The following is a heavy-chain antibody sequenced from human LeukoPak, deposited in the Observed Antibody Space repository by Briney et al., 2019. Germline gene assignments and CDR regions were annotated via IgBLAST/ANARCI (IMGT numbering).Heavy chain of an antibody. CDR3: ARDCGGDCGPPDYYYYMDV. Sequence: ASVKVSCKASGGTFSSYAISWVRQAPGQGLEWMGGIIPIFGTANYAQKFQGRVTITADESTSTAYMELSSLRSEDTAVYYCARDCGGDCGPPDYYYYMDVWGKGTTVTISS. J-gene: IGHJ6*03. V-gene: IGHV1-69*13. CDR2: IIPIFGTA. D-gene: IGHD2-21*02. CDR1: GGTFSSYA.